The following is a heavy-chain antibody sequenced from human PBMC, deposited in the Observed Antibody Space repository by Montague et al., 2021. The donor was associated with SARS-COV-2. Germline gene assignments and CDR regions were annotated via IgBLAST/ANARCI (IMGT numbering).Heavy chain of an antibody. CDR1: GFAFNNFA. CDR3: AKQPGAGAVVYWYFDL. V-gene: IGHV3-23*01. Sequence: SLRLSCAASGFAFNNFAMTWVRQAPGKGLEWVSSIFGSAAGTYYADSVKGRFTISRDNSKNTLYLQMNSLRVEDTAKYYCAKQPGAGAVVYWYFDLWGRGPLSMSP. J-gene: IGHJ2*01. CDR2: IFGSAAGT. D-gene: IGHD6-19*01.